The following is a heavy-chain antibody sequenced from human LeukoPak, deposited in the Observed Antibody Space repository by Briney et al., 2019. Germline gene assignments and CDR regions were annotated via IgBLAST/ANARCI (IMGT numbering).Heavy chain of an antibody. Sequence: PSETLSLTCTVSGGSISSGDDYWGWIRQSPGKGLEWIGSIHYGGSTSYSPSLRSRVNIYIDTSRNQISLKLSSVTAADTAVYYCARQAAQVGVARGYWGQGTLVTVSS. CDR2: IHYGGST. CDR1: GGSISSGDDY. V-gene: IGHV4-39*01. CDR3: ARQAAQVGVARGY. J-gene: IGHJ4*02. D-gene: IGHD1-26*01.